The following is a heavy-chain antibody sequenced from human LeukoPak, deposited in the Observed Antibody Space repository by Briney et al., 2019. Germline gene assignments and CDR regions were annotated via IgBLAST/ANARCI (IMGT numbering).Heavy chain of an antibody. Sequence: SETLSLTCAVSGGSISSGGYSWSWIRQPPGKGLEWIGYIYHSGSTYYNPSLKSRVTISVDRSKNQFSLKLSSVTAADTAVYYCAREGQQQAHWYFDLWGRGTLVTVSS. D-gene: IGHD6-13*01. J-gene: IGHJ2*01. CDR1: GGSISSGGYS. V-gene: IGHV4-30-2*01. CDR3: AREGQQQAHWYFDL. CDR2: IYHSGST.